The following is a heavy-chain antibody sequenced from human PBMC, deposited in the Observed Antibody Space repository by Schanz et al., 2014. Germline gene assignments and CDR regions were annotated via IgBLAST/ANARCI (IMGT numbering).Heavy chain of an antibody. CDR2: IYYSGST. CDR3: ARLWGGWRIPDY. CDR1: GDSISSTSYY. D-gene: IGHD6-19*01. Sequence: QLQMQESGPGLVKPSETLSLTCSVSGDSISSTSYYWGWIRQPPGKGLEWIGSIYYSGSTYYNASLKSRAPIPVDTSKNQFPLKLPSVTAADSAVYYCARLWGGWRIPDYWGQGTLVTVSS. J-gene: IGHJ4*02. V-gene: IGHV4-39*01.